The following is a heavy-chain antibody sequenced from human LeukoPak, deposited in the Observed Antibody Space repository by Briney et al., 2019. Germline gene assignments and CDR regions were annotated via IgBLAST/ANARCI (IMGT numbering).Heavy chain of an antibody. CDR3: ARDISAYD. CDR2: IYSGGRT. Sequence: GGSLGLSCAGSRFTVSSNYMSWVRQAPGKGLEWVSVIYSGGRTDYADSVKGRFTISRDSSKNTLYLQMNSLTAEDTAVYYCARDISAYDWGQGTMVTVSS. CDR1: RFTVSSNY. D-gene: IGHD5-12*01. J-gene: IGHJ3*01. V-gene: IGHV3-66*01.